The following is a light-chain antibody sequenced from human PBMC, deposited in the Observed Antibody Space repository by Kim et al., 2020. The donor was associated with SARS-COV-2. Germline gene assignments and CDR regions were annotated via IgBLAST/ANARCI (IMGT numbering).Light chain of an antibody. V-gene: IGKV3-11*01. Sequence: YLLPGERATLSCRASQSVSSYLAWYQQKPGQAPRLLIFDASNRATGIPARFSGSGSGTDFTLTISSLEPEDFAVYYCQQRGDWPTFGQGTKVDIK. CDR2: DAS. J-gene: IGKJ1*01. CDR1: QSVSSY. CDR3: QQRGDWPT.